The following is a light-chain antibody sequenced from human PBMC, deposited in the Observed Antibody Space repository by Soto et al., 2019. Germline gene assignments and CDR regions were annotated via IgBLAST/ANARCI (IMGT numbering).Light chain of an antibody. CDR1: QSISDT. V-gene: IGKV3-15*01. J-gene: IGKJ1*01. Sequence: EIVMTQSPATLSVSPGERATVSCRASQSISDTLAWYQQKPGQAPRLLIHGASTRAPGFPARFSGSGSGTDFTLTISSLQSEDFAVYYCQQYDNWPWTFGQGTKVDIK. CDR2: GAS. CDR3: QQYDNWPWT.